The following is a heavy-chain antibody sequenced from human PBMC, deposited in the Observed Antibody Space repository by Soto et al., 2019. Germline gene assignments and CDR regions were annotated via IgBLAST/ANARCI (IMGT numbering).Heavy chain of an antibody. D-gene: IGHD6-19*01. CDR3: ARRAVAAYHYYYYGMDV. J-gene: IGHJ6*02. Sequence: EVQLVESGGGLLQPGGSLRLSCAASGFTFGSYEMNWVRQPPGKGLEWISYISASASTIYYADSVKGRFTISRDNAKNSLYLQMNSLRAEDTALYYCARRAVAAYHYYYYGMDVWGQGTTVTVSS. CDR2: ISASASTI. CDR1: GFTFGSYE. V-gene: IGHV3-48*03.